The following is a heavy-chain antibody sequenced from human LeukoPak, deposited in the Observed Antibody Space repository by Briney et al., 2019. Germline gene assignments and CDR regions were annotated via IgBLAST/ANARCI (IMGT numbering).Heavy chain of an antibody. J-gene: IGHJ4*02. CDR1: GFTFDDYA. Sequence: GGSLRLSCAASGFTFDDYAMHWVRQAPGKGLEWVSGISWNSGSIGYADSVKGRFTISRDNAKNSLYLQMNSLRAEDTALYYCAKANDILTGQYFDYWGQGTLVTVSS. CDR3: AKANDILTGQYFDY. D-gene: IGHD3-9*01. CDR2: ISWNSGSI. V-gene: IGHV3-9*01.